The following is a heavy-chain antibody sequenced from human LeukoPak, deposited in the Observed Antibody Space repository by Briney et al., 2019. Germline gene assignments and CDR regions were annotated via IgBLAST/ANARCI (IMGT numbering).Heavy chain of an antibody. CDR3: ARATWNGYMFDY. CDR2: IYYSGHT. D-gene: IGHD5-24*01. CDR1: GDSIRSY. J-gene: IGHJ4*02. V-gene: IGHV4-59*01. Sequence: SETLSLTCTVSGDSIRSYWSWIRQPPGKGLEWIGYIYYSGHTNYNPSLNSRVAISIDTSRNQFSLKLNSLTAADTAVYYCARATWNGYMFDYWGQGSLVTVTS.